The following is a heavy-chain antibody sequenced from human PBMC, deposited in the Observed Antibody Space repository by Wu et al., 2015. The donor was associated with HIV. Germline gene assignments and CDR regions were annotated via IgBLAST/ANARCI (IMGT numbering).Heavy chain of an antibody. Sequence: QVQLVQSGAEVKKPGASVKVSCKASGYTFTSYGLNWVRQAPEQGLEWMGWISVYNGNTNYAQMFRDRVTMTTDTSTSTAYMELRSLRSDDTAVYYCARGGXSGGSCHNFYYYYYMDVWGKGTMVTVSS. J-gene: IGHJ6*03. D-gene: IGHD2-15*01. CDR2: ISVYNGNT. CDR1: GYTFTSYG. V-gene: IGHV1-18*01. CDR3: ARGGXSGGSCHNFYYYYYMDV.